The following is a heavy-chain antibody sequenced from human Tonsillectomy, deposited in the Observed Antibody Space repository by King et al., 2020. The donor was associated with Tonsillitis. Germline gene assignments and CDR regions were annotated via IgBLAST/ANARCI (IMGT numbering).Heavy chain of an antibody. D-gene: IGHD3-22*01. J-gene: IGHJ4*02. Sequence: VQLVESGGGLVRPGGSLRLSCAASGFTLSSHTMNWVRRAPGKGLGWVSSISANGVSIYYADSIKPRFTFPRETPKNSLFLQMNRLRAEDTAVYYCARGDLDSSGYFLDYWGQGTLVTVSS. CDR1: GFTLSSHT. CDR2: ISANGVSI. V-gene: IGHV3-21*01. CDR3: ARGDLDSSGYFLDY.